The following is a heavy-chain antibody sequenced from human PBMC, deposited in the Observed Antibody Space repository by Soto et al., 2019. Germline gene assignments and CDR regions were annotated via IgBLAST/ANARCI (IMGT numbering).Heavy chain of an antibody. D-gene: IGHD3-3*01. CDR3: ARGGGVGVAGSAAFDM. CDR2: INPATGAA. Sequence: QLHLVQSGAVVKKPGASVTVSCSASGYPVTAYYMHWVRQAPGRGLEWRGGINPATGAAKYTQTCRGRVTMTRDTSTSTGVMELSGLTSEDTAVFYWARGGGVGVAGSAAFDMWGQGTLVTVSS. CDR1: GYPVTAYY. V-gene: IGHV1-2*02. J-gene: IGHJ3*02.